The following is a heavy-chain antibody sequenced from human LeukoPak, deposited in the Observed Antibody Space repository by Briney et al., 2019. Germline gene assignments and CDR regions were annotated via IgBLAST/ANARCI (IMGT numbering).Heavy chain of an antibody. CDR1: GGTFSSYA. CDR2: IIPIFGTA. J-gene: IGHJ5*02. D-gene: IGHD4-17*01. V-gene: IGHV1-69*05. CDR3: ARDLTTVTNYNWFDP. Sequence: SVKVSCKASGGTFSSYAISWVRQAPGQGLEWMGRIIPIFGTANYAQKFQGRVTITTDESTSTAYMELSSLRFEDTAVYYCARDLTTVTNYNWFDPWGQGTLVTVSS.